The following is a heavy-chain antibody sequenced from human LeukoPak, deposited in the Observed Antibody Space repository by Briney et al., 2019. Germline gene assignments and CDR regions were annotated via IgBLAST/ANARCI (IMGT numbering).Heavy chain of an antibody. D-gene: IGHD4-11*01. CDR2: ISSSSSYI. J-gene: IGHJ5*02. CDR3: ARITYSNYVGFDP. Sequence: PGGSLRLSCAASGFTFSSYSMNWVRQAPGKGLEWVSSISSSSSYIYYADSVKGRFTISRDNAKNSLYLQMNSLRAEDTAVYYCARITYSNYVGFDPWGQGTLDTVSS. V-gene: IGHV3-21*01. CDR1: GFTFSSYS.